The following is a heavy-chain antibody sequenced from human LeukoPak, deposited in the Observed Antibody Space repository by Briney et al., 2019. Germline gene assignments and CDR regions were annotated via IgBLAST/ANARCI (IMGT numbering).Heavy chain of an antibody. D-gene: IGHD3-22*01. J-gene: IGHJ3*02. V-gene: IGHV3-23*01. CDR3: AKGLAYYYDSSGYYPHAFDI. CDR2: ISGSGGST. Sequence: QPGGSLRLSCAASGFTFSSYAMSWVRQAPGKGLEWVSAISGSGGSTYYADSVKGRFTISRGNSKNTLYLQMNSLRAEGTAVYYCAKGLAYYYDSSGYYPHAFDIWGQGTMVTVSS. CDR1: GFTFSSYA.